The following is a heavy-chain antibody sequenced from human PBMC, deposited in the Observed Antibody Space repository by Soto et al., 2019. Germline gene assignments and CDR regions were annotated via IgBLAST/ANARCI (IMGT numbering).Heavy chain of an antibody. D-gene: IGHD3-10*01. Sequence: QVTLKESGPVLVKPTETLTLTCTVSGFSLSDAKRGVSWIRQPPGKALEWLAHIFPNDERSYTTSLKSRLTISKDTSQSQVVLTMTNMDPVDTATYHCARIFFGELFPNWFDPWGQGTLVTVSS. V-gene: IGHV2-26*01. CDR3: ARIFFGELFPNWFDP. J-gene: IGHJ5*02. CDR1: GFSLSDAKRG. CDR2: IFPNDER.